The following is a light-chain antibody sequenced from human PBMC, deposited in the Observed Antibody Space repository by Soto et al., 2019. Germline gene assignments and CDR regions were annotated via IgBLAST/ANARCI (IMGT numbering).Light chain of an antibody. Sequence: EVVMTQSPATLSVSLGERVTLSCRASQSVSRNLAWYQQKPGQAPRLLIYGATTRATGIPARFSGSGSRTEFTFTINSLQSEDFAVYYCQQYKDWWTFGQGTKVDIK. CDR1: QSVSRN. CDR2: GAT. J-gene: IGKJ1*01. CDR3: QQYKDWWT. V-gene: IGKV3-15*01.